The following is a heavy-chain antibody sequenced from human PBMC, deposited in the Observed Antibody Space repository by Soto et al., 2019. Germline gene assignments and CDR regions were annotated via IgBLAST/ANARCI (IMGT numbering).Heavy chain of an antibody. J-gene: IGHJ5*02. D-gene: IGHD3-3*01. CDR1: GGAISGYY. CDR3: ARGQRFSDWFDP. CDR2: IYSSGST. V-gene: IGHV4-4*07. Sequence: SETLSLTCTVTGGAISGYYWTWIRQSDGEGLEWIGRIYSSGSTNYNPSLKSRVTTSLDTSMNYFSLRLSSVTAADTAVYYCARGQRFSDWFDPWGQGTLVTVSS.